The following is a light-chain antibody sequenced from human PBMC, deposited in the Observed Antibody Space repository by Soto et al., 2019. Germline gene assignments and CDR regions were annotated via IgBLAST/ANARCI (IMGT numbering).Light chain of an antibody. Sequence: QSVLTQPPSASGSPGQSVTISCTGTSSDVGGYHYVSWYQQHPGKAPKLMIHEVTKRPSGVPDRFAGSKSGNTASLTVSGLQGEDEDDYYCSSYAGSNNVVFGGGTKVTVL. CDR1: SSDVGGYHY. CDR2: EVT. V-gene: IGLV2-8*01. CDR3: SSYAGSNNVV. J-gene: IGLJ2*01.